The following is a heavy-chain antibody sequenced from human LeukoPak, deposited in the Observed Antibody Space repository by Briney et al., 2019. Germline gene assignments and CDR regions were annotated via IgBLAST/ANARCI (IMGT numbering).Heavy chain of an antibody. CDR3: AREYCTSTTCPHMDV. Sequence: GGSLRLSCTSSELTVSGNHMSWVRQAPGKGLEWVSLIYSGGTTYYADSVKGRFTISRDNSKNTLDLQMNSLRADDTAVYYCAREYCTSTTCPHMDVWGRGTTVTVSS. J-gene: IGHJ6*03. CDR1: ELTVSGNH. D-gene: IGHD2-2*01. CDR2: IYSGGTT. V-gene: IGHV3-66*02.